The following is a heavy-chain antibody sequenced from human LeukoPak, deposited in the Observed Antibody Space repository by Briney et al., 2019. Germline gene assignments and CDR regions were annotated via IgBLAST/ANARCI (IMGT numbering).Heavy chain of an antibody. Sequence: ASVKVSCKVSGYTLTELSMHWVRQAPGKGLEWMGGFDPEDGETIYAQKFQGRVTMTEDTSTDTAYMELSGLRSEDTAVYYCATTGPYSGGAFDIWGQGTMVTVSS. D-gene: IGHD5-12*01. CDR2: FDPEDGET. CDR1: GYTLTELS. V-gene: IGHV1-24*01. J-gene: IGHJ3*02. CDR3: ATTGPYSGGAFDI.